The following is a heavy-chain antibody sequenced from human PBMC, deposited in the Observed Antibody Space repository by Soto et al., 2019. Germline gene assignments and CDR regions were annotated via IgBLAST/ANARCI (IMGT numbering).Heavy chain of an antibody. Sequence: PSETLSLTCSVSGGSLTSGGYYWSWVRQHPGKDQQWVGSIHYNGDTYYNPSLRSRTSISLDTSENRFSLMLSSVTAADTAVYFCARGAPRGRGVPNYFHFWGPGTMVTVYS. D-gene: IGHD3-10*01. J-gene: IGHJ4*02. CDR2: IHYNGDT. CDR1: GGSLTSGGYY. V-gene: IGHV4-31*03. CDR3: ARGAPRGRGVPNYFHF.